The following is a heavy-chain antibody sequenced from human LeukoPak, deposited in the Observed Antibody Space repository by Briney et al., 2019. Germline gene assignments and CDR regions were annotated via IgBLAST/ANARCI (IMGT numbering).Heavy chain of an antibody. J-gene: IGHJ3*02. CDR1: GFSFSSYG. Sequence: PGGSLRLSCTASGFSFSSYGMPWVRQAPGKGLEWVAVIWYDGSNKYYADSVKGRFTISRDNSKNTLYLQMNSLRAEDTAVYYCARDRSMRDYDSSGYYDPGAFDIWGQGTMVTVSS. CDR3: ARDRSMRDYDSSGYYDPGAFDI. CDR2: IWYDGSNK. D-gene: IGHD3-22*01. V-gene: IGHV3-33*01.